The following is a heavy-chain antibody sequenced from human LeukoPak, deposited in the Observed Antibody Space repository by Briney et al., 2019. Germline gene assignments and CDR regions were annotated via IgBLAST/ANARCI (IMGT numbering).Heavy chain of an antibody. Sequence: SETLSLTCTVSGGSISSGGYYWSWIRQPPGKGLEWIGYIYHSGSTYYNPSLKSRVTISVDRSKNQFSLKLSSVTAADTAVYYCARERVEQPPDYWGQGTLVTVSS. V-gene: IGHV4-30-2*01. CDR1: GGSISSGGYY. D-gene: IGHD6-13*01. CDR3: ARERVEQPPDY. J-gene: IGHJ4*02. CDR2: IYHSGST.